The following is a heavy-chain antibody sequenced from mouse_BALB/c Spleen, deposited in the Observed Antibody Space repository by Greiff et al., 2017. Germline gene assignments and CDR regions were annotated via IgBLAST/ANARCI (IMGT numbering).Heavy chain of an antibody. CDR3: ARDYGYDEGFAY. J-gene: IGHJ3*01. Sequence: QVQLQQSGPELVKPGASVKMSCKASGYTFTSYYIHWVKQRPGQGLEWIGWIYPGDGSTKYNEKFKGKTTLTADKSSSTAYMLLSSLTSEDSAIYFCARDYGYDEGFAYWGQGTLVTVSA. CDR2: IYPGDGST. D-gene: IGHD2-2*01. CDR1: GYTFTSYY. V-gene: IGHV1S56*01.